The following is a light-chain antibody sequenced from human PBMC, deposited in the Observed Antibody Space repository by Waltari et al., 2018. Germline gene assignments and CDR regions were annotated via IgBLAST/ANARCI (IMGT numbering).Light chain of an antibody. CDR1: SLRRYY. V-gene: IGLV3-19*01. CDR2: GQD. J-gene: IGLJ2*01. CDR3: LSRDTSSTRL. Sequence: SSELTQDPAVSVALGQTVRITCQGDSLRRYYASWYQQRPGQAPILVLYGQDNRPSGSPDRVSGSTAGNTASLTIAGAQAEDEADYYCLSRDTSSTRLFGGGTRLTV.